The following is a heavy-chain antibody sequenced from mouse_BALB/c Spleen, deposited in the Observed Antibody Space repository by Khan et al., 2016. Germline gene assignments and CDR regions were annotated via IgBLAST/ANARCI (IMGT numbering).Heavy chain of an antibody. CDR1: GYTFTNYT. D-gene: IGHD2-14*01. V-gene: IGHV1-4*02. Sequence: QVQLQQSAAELARPGASVKMSCKASGYTFTNYTMHWIKQRPGQGLEWIGYISPSSGYTEYNQKFKDKTTLTSDNSSGTAYMQLSSLTSEDSAVLYCARDYTYDPCFPYWGQGTLVSVSA. J-gene: IGHJ3*01. CDR2: ISPSSGYT. CDR3: ARDYTYDPCFPY.